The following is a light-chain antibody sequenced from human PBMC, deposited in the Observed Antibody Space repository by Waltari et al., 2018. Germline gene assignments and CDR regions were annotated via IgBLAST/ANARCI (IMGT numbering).Light chain of an antibody. Sequence: DVVMTQSPLSLPVTLGQPASISCRSSQSLLHSGGNTYLNWFQQRPGQSPRRLIYKVSNRDSGVPDRFSGSGSGTDFTLKISRVEAEDVGVYYCMQGTHWPRTFGQGTRLEIK. V-gene: IGKV2-30*02. CDR1: QSLLHSGGNTY. CDR2: KVS. J-gene: IGKJ5*01. CDR3: MQGTHWPRT.